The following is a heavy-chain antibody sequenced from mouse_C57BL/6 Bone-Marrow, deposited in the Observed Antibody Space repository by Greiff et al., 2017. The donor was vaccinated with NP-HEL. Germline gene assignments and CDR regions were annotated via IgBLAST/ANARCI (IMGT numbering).Heavy chain of an antibody. V-gene: IGHV5-16*01. D-gene: IGHD1-1*01. CDR3: ARAGYYGSPYAMDY. CDR1: GFTFSDYY. CDR2: INYDGSST. J-gene: IGHJ4*01. Sequence: EVQLVESEGGLVQPGSSMKLSCTASGFTFSDYYMAWVRQVPEKGLEWVANINYDGSSTYYLDSLKSRFIISRDNAKNILYLQMSSLKSEDTATYYCARAGYYGSPYAMDYWGQGTSVTVSS.